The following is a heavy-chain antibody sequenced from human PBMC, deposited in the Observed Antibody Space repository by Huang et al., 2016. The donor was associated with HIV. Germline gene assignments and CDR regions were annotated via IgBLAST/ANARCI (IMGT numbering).Heavy chain of an antibody. Sequence: QVHLVQSGAEVKKPGASVRVSCKTSGYNFVSYTIAWVRQAPGKGLEWMGWIRDYRGNRNYAQNFQVRVSRTTDRSTSTAYMELRSLRPDDTAVYYCARGVPALGIRGRYYFDSWGQGTLVTVSS. CDR3: ARGVPALGIRGRYYFDS. CDR2: IRDYRGNR. J-gene: IGHJ4*02. V-gene: IGHV1-18*04. CDR1: GYNFVSYT. D-gene: IGHD7-27*01.